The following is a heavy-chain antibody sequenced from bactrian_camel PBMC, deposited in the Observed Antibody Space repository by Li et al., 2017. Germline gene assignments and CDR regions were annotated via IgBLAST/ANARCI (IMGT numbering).Heavy chain of an antibody. Sequence: QVQLVESGGGAVQSGGSLKLSCSFPRAAYSSSFCMGWFRKAPGKEREGVAATDSAGNTRYADSVQGRFVISKDNVEATLYLQMDSLKAEDTAMYYCAAQSRRFCIVSLSDNPYNYWVQGTQVTVS. D-gene: IGHD2*01. CDR2: TDSAGNT. V-gene: IGHV3S53*01. CDR1: RAAYSSSF. CDR3: AAQSRRFCIVSLSDNPYNY. J-gene: IGHJ4*01.